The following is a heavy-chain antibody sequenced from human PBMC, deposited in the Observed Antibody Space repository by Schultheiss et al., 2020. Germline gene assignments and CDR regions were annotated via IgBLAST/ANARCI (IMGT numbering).Heavy chain of an antibody. V-gene: IGHV4-59*01. Sequence: SETLSLTCAVYGGSFSGYYWSWIRQPPGKGLEWIGYIYYSGSTNYNPSLKSRVTISVDTSKNQFSLKLSSVTAADTAVYYCARARPYSSSPLGSGMDVWGQGTTVTVSS. CDR1: GGSFSGYY. CDR2: IYYSGST. CDR3: ARARPYSSSPLGSGMDV. D-gene: IGHD6-6*01. J-gene: IGHJ6*02.